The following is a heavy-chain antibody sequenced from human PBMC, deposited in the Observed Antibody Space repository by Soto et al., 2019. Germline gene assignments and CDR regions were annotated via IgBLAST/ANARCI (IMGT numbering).Heavy chain of an antibody. CDR3: ARGGYDILTGYPSYYFDY. CDR2: IYSGGST. D-gene: IGHD3-9*01. CDR1: GFTVSSNY. Sequence: GGSLRLSCAASGFTVSSNYMSWVRQAPGKGLEWVSVIYSGGSTYYADPVKGRFTISRDNFKNTLYLQMNSLRAEDTAVYYCARGGYDILTGYPSYYFDYWGQGTLVTVSS. J-gene: IGHJ4*02. V-gene: IGHV3-66*01.